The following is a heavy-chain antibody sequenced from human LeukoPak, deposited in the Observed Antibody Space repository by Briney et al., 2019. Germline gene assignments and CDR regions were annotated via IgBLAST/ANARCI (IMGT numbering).Heavy chain of an antibody. CDR1: GFTFSNYA. V-gene: IGHV3-23*01. Sequence: PGGSLRLSCAASGFTFSNYAMSWVRQAPGKGLEWVSAISGSGGNTYYADSVKGRFTISRDNSKNTLFLQMNSLRAEDTAVYYCAIEAQVCSITSCYFDSWGQGTLVTVSS. CDR3: AIEAQVCSITSCYFDS. J-gene: IGHJ4*02. CDR2: ISGSGGNT. D-gene: IGHD2-2*01.